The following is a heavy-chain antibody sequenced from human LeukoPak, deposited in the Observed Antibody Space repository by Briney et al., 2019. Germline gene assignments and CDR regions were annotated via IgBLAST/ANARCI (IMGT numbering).Heavy chain of an antibody. CDR2: ITGSGFST. Sequence: SGGSLRLSCAASGFTFNNYAMSWVRQAPGKGLEWVSGITGSGFSTYYADSLKGRFTISRDNSKNTLYLQMNRLRAEATAVYYFAKRGAYPNWLLPWGQGTLVAVSS. CDR3: AKRGAYPNWLLP. D-gene: IGHD3-16*01. J-gene: IGHJ5*02. V-gene: IGHV3-23*01. CDR1: GFTFNNYA.